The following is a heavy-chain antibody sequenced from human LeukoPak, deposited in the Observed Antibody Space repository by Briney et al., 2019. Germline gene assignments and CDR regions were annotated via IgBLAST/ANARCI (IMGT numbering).Heavy chain of an antibody. J-gene: IGHJ1*01. CDR2: ISGSGGST. D-gene: IGHD3-10*01. CDR1: GFSFSDFA. V-gene: IGHV3-23*01. Sequence: GGSLRLSCAASGFSFSDFAMHWVRQAPGKGLEWVSAISGSGGSTYYADSVKGRFTISRDNSKNTLYLQMNSLRAEDTAVYYCAKDMVPYEHWGQGTLVTVSS. CDR3: AKDMVPYEH.